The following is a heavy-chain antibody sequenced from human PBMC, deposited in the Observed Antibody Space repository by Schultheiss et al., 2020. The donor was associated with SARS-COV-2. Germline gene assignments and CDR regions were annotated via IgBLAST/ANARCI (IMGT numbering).Heavy chain of an antibody. V-gene: IGHV3-23*01. CDR1: GFTFSSYA. J-gene: IGHJ3*02. D-gene: IGHD3-10*01. Sequence: GGSLRLSCAASGFTFSSYAMSWVRQAPGKGLEWVSVISGSGGSTYYADSVKGRFTISRDNSKNTLYLQMNSLRAEDTAVYYCARGPRLWLGELGDDAFDIWGQGTMVTVSS. CDR3: ARGPRLWLGELGDDAFDI. CDR2: ISGSGGST.